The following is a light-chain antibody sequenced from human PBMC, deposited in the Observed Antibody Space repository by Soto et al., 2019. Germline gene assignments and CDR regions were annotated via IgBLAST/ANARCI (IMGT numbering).Light chain of an antibody. V-gene: IGLV2-23*01. Sequence: QSALTQPASVSASPGQSITISCTGTSSDVGSYNLVSWFQQHPGKAPKLMIYEGNKRPSGVSNRFSGPKSGNTASLTISGLQAEDEADYYCCSYAGSSTLVFGGGTKVTVL. CDR2: EGN. CDR1: SSDVGSYNL. CDR3: CSYAGSSTLV. J-gene: IGLJ3*02.